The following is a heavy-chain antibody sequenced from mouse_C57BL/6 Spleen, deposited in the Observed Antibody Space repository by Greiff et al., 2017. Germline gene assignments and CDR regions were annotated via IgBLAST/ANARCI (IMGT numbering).Heavy chain of an antibody. J-gene: IGHJ3*01. CDR2: IHPRSGNT. CDR3: AREGGLLLAWFAY. CDR1: GYTFTSYG. Sequence: VQGVESGAELARPGASVKLSCKVSGYTFTSYGISWVKQRTGQGLEWIGEIHPRSGNTDYNEKFKGKATLTADKSSSTAYMELRSLLSEDSAVYVCAREGGLLLAWFAYWGQGTLVTVSA. V-gene: IGHV1-81*01. D-gene: IGHD1-1*01.